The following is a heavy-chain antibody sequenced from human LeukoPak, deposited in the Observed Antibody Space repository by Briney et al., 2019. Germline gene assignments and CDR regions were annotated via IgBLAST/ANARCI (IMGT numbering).Heavy chain of an antibody. V-gene: IGHV3-30*02. CDR3: ARAWTYYDFWSGYNDY. CDR1: GFTFSSYG. D-gene: IGHD3-3*01. Sequence: GGSLRLSCAASGFTFSSYGMHWVRQAPGKGLEWVAFIRYDGSNKYYADSVKGRFTISRDNSKNTLYLQMNSLRAEDTAVYYCARAWTYYDFWSGYNDYWGQGTLVTVSS. CDR2: IRYDGSNK. J-gene: IGHJ4*02.